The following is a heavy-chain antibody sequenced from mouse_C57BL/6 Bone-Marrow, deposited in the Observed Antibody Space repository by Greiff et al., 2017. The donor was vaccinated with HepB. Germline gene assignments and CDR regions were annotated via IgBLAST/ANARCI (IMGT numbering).Heavy chain of an antibody. J-gene: IGHJ3*01. Sequence: EVKLQESEGGLVQPGSSMKLSCTASGFTFSDYYMAWVRQVPENGLEGVANINYDGSRTYYLDSLKSRFIISRDNAKNILHLQMSKLKPEDTATYYCARGEGYGRSYVFAYWGQGTMVTVSA. CDR3: ARGEGYGRSYVFAY. CDR2: INYDGSRT. CDR1: GFTFSDYY. V-gene: IGHV5-16*01. D-gene: IGHD1-1*01.